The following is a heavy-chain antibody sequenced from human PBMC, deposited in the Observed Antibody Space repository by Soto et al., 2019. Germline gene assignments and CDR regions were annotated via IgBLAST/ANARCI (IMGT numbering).Heavy chain of an antibody. D-gene: IGHD2-8*02. V-gene: IGHV4-34*01. CDR1: GETFCGSY. CDR2: INHSGST. J-gene: IGHJ4*02. Sequence: SGTLALTCAAHGETFCGSYLTWIRQPPGTGLEWIGEINHSGSTNYNPSLKSRVTISVDTSKNQFSLKLTSVTAADTAVYYCARDKITGLFDYWGQGTLVTVSS. CDR3: ARDKITGLFDY.